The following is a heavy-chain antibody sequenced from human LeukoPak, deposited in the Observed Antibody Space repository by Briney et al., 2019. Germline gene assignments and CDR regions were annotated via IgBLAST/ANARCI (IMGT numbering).Heavy chain of an antibody. V-gene: IGHV3-74*01. CDR3: ARDRGNSGSDY. CDR1: GSTFSGYR. CDR2: INSDGNSI. J-gene: IGHJ4*02. D-gene: IGHD4-23*01. Sequence: GRSLRLSCAPSGSTFSGYRTHWVRQGPGKGLVWVSRINSDGNSINYADSVKGRFTISRENAKNTLYLQMNSLRAEDTAVYYCARDRGNSGSDYWGQGTLVTVSP.